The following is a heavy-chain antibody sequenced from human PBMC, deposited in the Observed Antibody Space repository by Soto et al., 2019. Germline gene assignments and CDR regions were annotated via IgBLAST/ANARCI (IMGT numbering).Heavy chain of an antibody. CDR2: ISYDGSNK. CDR3: ARMGLLHGMDV. Sequence: QVQLVESGGGVVQPGRSLRLSCAASGFTFSSYVMHWVRQAPGKGLEWVAVISYDGSNKYYADSVKGRFTISRDNSKNTLNLQMNSLRAEDTAVYYCARMGLLHGMDVWGQGTTVTVSS. CDR1: GFTFSSYV. V-gene: IGHV3-30-3*01. J-gene: IGHJ6*02. D-gene: IGHD2-15*01.